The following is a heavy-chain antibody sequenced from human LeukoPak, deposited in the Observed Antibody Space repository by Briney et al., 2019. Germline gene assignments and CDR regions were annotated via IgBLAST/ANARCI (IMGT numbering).Heavy chain of an antibody. CDR2: IISSSSYL. J-gene: IGHJ4*02. V-gene: IGHV3-21*01. Sequence: PGGSLRLSCAASGFAFSSIGMNWVRQAPGKGLEWVSSIISSSSYLYYADSVKGRFTISRDNAKSYLYLQMKSLRAEDTAVYYCARDSPGIAPPATLLDYWGQGTLVTVSS. D-gene: IGHD6-13*01. CDR1: GFAFSSIG. CDR3: ARDSPGIAPPATLLDY.